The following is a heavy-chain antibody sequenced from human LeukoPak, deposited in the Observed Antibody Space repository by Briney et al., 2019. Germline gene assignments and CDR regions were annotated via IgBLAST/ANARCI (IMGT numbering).Heavy chain of an antibody. CDR3: ARGYSSSWSAPGDY. CDR1: GYTFTSYG. V-gene: IGHV1-2*02. CDR2: INPNSGGT. Sequence: ASVKVSCKASGYTFTSYGISWVRQAPGQGLEWMGWINPNSGGTNYAQKFQGRVTMTRDTSISTAYMELSRLRSDDTAVYYCARGYSSSWSAPGDYWGQGTLVTVSS. D-gene: IGHD6-13*01. J-gene: IGHJ4*02.